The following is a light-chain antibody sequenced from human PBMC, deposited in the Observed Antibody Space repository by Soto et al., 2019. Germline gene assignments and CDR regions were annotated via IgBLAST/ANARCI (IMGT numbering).Light chain of an antibody. CDR1: QSVDSW. Sequence: DIQMTQSPSTLSASIGDRVTIGCRASQSVDSWLAWYQQKPGKAPKLLIYKTSNLESGVPSRFSGSGSGTEFSLTISSLQPDDFATYYCQQYKSFSLTFAGGTKVDIK. J-gene: IGKJ4*01. CDR3: QQYKSFSLT. CDR2: KTS. V-gene: IGKV1-5*03.